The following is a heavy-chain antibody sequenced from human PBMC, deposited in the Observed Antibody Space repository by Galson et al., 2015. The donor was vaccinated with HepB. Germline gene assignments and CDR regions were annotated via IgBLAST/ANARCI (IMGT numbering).Heavy chain of an antibody. CDR2: IYSGGST. Sequence: SLRLSCAASGFTVSSNYMSWVRQAPGKGLEWVSVIYSGGSTYYADSVKGRFTISRDNSKNTLYLQMNSLRAEDTAVYYCAPHHSGSRDDAFDIWGQGTMVTVSS. D-gene: IGHD1-26*01. CDR3: APHHSGSRDDAFDI. J-gene: IGHJ3*02. CDR1: GFTVSSNY. V-gene: IGHV3-66*04.